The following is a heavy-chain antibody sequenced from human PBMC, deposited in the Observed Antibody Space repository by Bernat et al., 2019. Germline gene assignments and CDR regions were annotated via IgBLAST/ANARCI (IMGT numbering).Heavy chain of an antibody. V-gene: IGHV4-34*01. J-gene: IGHJ5*02. CDR1: GGSFSGYY. D-gene: IGHD2-15*01. Sequence: QVQLQQWGAGLLKPSETLSLTCAVYGGSFSGYYWSWIRQPPGKGLEWIGEINHSGSTNYNPSLKSRVTISVDTSKNPFSLKLSSVPAADTAVYYCARGRPLYCSGDSCYSRWFDPWGQGTLVTVSS. CDR3: ARGRPLYCSGDSCYSRWFDP. CDR2: INHSGST.